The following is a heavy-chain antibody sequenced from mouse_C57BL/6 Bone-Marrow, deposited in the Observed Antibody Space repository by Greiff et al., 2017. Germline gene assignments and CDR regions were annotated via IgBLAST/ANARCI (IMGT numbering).Heavy chain of an antibody. CDR3: TRIAY. CDR2: VDPENGDT. J-gene: IGHJ3*01. Sequence: EVKLLESGAELVRPGASVKLSCTASGFNIKDDYMHWVKQRPEQGLEWIGWVDPENGDTEYASKFQGKATITVDTSSNSVYLQLSSLTSEDTAVYYCTRIAYWGQVTLVTVSA. V-gene: IGHV14-4*01. CDR1: GFNIKDDY.